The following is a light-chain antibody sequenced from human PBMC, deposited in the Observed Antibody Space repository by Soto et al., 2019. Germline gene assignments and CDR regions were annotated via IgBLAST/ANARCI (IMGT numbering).Light chain of an antibody. CDR2: GAS. CDR1: QGISSY. V-gene: IGKV1-9*01. Sequence: DIPLTQSPSFLSASVGDRVTITCRASQGISSYLAWYQQRPGKAPKLLMYGASTLQSGVPSRFSGSASGTTFTLTINNLQPEDFATYYCQQLNNSPRTFGQGTKVE. J-gene: IGKJ1*01. CDR3: QQLNNSPRT.